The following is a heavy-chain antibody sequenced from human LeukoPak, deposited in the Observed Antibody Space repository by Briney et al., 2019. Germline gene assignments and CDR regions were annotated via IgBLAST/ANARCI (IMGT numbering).Heavy chain of an antibody. Sequence: QTGGSLRLSCAASGFTVSSNYMSWVRQAPGKGLEWVSVIYSGGSTYYADSVKGRFTISRDNSKNTLYLQMNSLRAEDTAVYYCARRGRSGSYGHYFDYWGQGNLVTVSS. J-gene: IGHJ4*02. D-gene: IGHD3-10*01. CDR3: ARRGRSGSYGHYFDY. CDR1: GFTVSSNY. CDR2: IYSGGST. V-gene: IGHV3-66*01.